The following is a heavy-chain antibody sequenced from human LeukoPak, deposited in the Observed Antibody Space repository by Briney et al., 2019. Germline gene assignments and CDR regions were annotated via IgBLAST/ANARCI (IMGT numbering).Heavy chain of an antibody. CDR1: GSSFTSYW. D-gene: IGHD1-26*01. Sequence: GESLQISCQGSGSSFTSYWIGWVRQMPGKGLEWMGIIYPGDSDTRYSPSFQGQVTISADKSISTAYLQWSSLKASDTAMYYCARLGGSYRYYFDYWGQGTLVTVSS. V-gene: IGHV5-51*01. CDR2: IYPGDSDT. CDR3: ARLGGSYRYYFDY. J-gene: IGHJ4*02.